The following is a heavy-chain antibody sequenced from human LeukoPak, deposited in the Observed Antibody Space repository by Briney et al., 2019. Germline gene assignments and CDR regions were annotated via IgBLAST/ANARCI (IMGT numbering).Heavy chain of an antibody. CDR1: GFTFSSHW. J-gene: IGHJ6*02. Sequence: GGSLRLSCAASGFTFSSHWMTWVRQAPGKGLEWVSAISGSGGSTYYADSVKGRFTISRDNSKNTLYLQMNSLRAEDTAVYYCAKEYSSSWYWTYYGMDVWGQGTTVTVSS. V-gene: IGHV3-23*01. CDR2: ISGSGGST. CDR3: AKEYSSSWYWTYYGMDV. D-gene: IGHD6-13*01.